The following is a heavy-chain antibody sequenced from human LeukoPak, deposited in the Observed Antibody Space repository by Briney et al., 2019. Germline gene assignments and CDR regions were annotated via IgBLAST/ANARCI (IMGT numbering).Heavy chain of an antibody. CDR1: GYSIISAYY. Sequence: SETLSLTCTVSGYSIISAYYWGLIRPPPGKGLEWIGSIFHSGNTFYNPSLKSRVTISVDTSKNQFSLRLNSVTAADTAVYYCATGVSGALYYFDYWGQGILVTVSS. J-gene: IGHJ4*02. D-gene: IGHD3-10*01. V-gene: IGHV4-38-2*02. CDR2: IFHSGNT. CDR3: ATGVSGALYYFDY.